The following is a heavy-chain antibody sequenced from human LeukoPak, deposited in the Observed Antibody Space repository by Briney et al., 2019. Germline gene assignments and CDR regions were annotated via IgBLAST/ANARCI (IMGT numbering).Heavy chain of an antibody. D-gene: IGHD6-13*01. CDR3: ARDHSQAAAYLDV. CDR2: MFYSGNT. J-gene: IGHJ6*03. V-gene: IGHV4-39*07. CDR1: GGSIYRSNFY. Sequence: SETLSLTCTVSGGSIYRSNFYWGWIRQSPGKGLEWIGSMFYSGNTYYNPSLKSRVTISVDTSKNQFSLKLTSMTAADTAVYYCARDHSQAAAYLDVWGKGTTVTDSS.